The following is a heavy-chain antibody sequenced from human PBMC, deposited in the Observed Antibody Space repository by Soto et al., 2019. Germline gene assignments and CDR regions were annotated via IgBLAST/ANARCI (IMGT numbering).Heavy chain of an antibody. CDR3: AHHATRPDSPNYFDF. CDR1: GYTFTSYY. CDR2: INPSGGST. J-gene: IGHJ4*02. Sequence: ASVKVSCKASGYTFTSYYMHWVRQAPGQGLEWMGIINPSGGSTSYAQKFQGRVTMTRDTSTSTVYMELSSLRSEDTAVYYCAHHATRPDSPNYFDFPGQAPLLT. V-gene: IGHV1-46*01. D-gene: IGHD1-1*01.